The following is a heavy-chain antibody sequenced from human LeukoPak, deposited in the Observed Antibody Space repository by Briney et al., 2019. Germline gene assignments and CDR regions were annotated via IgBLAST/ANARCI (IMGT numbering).Heavy chain of an antibody. D-gene: IGHD6-13*01. CDR1: GFTFSSYW. V-gene: IGHV3-74*01. CDR3: ASPRGQLARIDY. Sequence: PGGSLRLSCAASGFTFSSYWMHWVRQAPGKGLVWVSRINDDGSTTSYADSVKGRFTIFRDNAKNTLYLQMNSLRADDTAVYYCASPRGQLARIDYWGQGTLVTVSS. CDR2: INDDGSTT. J-gene: IGHJ4*02.